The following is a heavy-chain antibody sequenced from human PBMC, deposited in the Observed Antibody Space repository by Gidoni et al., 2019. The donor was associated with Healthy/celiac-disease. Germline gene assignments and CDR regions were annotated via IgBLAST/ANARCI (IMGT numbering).Heavy chain of an antibody. J-gene: IGHJ6*02. CDR1: GFTFRSYW. CDR3: ARDNNWGSMADYYYGMDV. CDR2: INRDGSST. D-gene: IGHD7-27*01. V-gene: IGHV3-74*01. Sequence: EVQLVEPGGGLVQPGGSLRLSCAASGFTFRSYWMHWVRQAPGKGLVWVSRINRDGSSTSYADSVKGRFTISRDNAKNTLYLQMNSLRAEDTAVYYCARDNNWGSMADYYYGMDVWGQGTTVTVSS.